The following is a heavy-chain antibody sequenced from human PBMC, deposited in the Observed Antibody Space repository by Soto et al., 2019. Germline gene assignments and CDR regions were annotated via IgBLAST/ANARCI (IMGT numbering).Heavy chain of an antibody. V-gene: IGHV1-2*04. D-gene: IGHD3-10*01. Sequence: ASVKVSCKASGYTFTGYYMHWVRQAPGQGLEWMGWINPNSGGTNYAQKFQGWVTMTRDTSISTAYMELSRLRSDDTAVYYCARGDFWGVRGVPIGPSYYYMDVWGKGTTVTVSS. CDR2: INPNSGGT. J-gene: IGHJ6*03. CDR1: GYTFTGYY. CDR3: ARGDFWGVRGVPIGPSYYYMDV.